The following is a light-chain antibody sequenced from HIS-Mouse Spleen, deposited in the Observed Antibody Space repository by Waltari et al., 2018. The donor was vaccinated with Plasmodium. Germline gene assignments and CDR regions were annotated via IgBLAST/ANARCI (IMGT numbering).Light chain of an antibody. J-gene: IGKJ1*01. CDR3: QQYGSSGT. Sequence: EIVLTQSPGPLSLSPGERATLYCRASQSVSSSYLAWYQQKPGQAPRLLIYGASSRATGIPDRFSGSGSGTDFTLTISRLEPEDFAVYYCQQYGSSGTFGQGTKVEIK. CDR2: GAS. CDR1: QSVSSSY. V-gene: IGKV3-20*01.